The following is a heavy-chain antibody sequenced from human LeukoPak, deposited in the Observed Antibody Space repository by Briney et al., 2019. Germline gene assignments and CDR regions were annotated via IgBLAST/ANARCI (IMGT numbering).Heavy chain of an antibody. CDR3: ASGDQYYGPGRR. V-gene: IGHV4-4*07. D-gene: IGHD3-10*01. CDR2: IYASGST. J-gene: IGHJ4*02. Sequence: SETLSLTCTVSNGSISSYYWSWIRQPAGKGLEWIGRIYASGSTNYNPSLKSRVTMSVDTSKNQFSLRPTSVTAADTAVYYCASGDQYYGPGRRWGQGTLVTVSS. CDR1: NGSISSYY.